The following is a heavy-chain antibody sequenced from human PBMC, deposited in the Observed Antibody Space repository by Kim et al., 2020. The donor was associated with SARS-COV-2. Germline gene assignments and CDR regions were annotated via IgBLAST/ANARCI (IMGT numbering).Heavy chain of an antibody. D-gene: IGHD2-2*01. CDR2: ISYDGSNK. J-gene: IGHJ6*01. Sequence: GGSLRLSCAASGFTFSSYGMHWVRQAPGKGLEWVAVISYDGSNKYYSDSVKGRFTISRDNSKNTLDLQMNSVRAEDTAVYYCAKDLSVVVVPSAKLDVWG. V-gene: IGHV3-30*18. CDR3: AKDLSVVVVPSAKLDV. CDR1: GFTFSSYG.